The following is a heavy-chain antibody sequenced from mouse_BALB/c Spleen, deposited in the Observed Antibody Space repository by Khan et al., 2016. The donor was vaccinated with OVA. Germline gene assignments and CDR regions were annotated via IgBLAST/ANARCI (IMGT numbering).Heavy chain of an antibody. CDR3: TRSTTVYAMDY. J-gene: IGHJ4*01. CDR2: INPSSGFT. Sequence: QVRLQQSGAELARPGASVKMSCKASGYTFTSNTMHWVKQRPGQGLEWIGYINPSSGFTNFNQKFKDKATLTADTYSSTAYMQLSSLTSEDSAVFYCTRSTTVYAMDYWGQGTSVTVSS. V-gene: IGHV1-4*01. D-gene: IGHD1-1*01. CDR1: GYTFTSNT.